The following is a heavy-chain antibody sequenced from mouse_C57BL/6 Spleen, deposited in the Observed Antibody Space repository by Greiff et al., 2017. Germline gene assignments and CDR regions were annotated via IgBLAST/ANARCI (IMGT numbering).Heavy chain of an antibody. CDR2: IHSDGGST. V-gene: IGHV5-2*01. Sequence: DVMLVESGGGLVQPGESLKLSCESNEYEFPSHDMSWVRKTPEKRLELVAAIHSDGGSTYYPDTMERRFIISRDNTKKTLYLQMSSLRSEDTALYYCARNGNYGAMDYWGQGASVTVSS. D-gene: IGHD2-1*01. J-gene: IGHJ4*01. CDR3: ARNGNYGAMDY. CDR1: EYEFPSHD.